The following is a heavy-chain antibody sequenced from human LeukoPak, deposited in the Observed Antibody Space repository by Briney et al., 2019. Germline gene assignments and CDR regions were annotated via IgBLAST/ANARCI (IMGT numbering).Heavy chain of an antibody. CDR2: ISWDGGST. J-gene: IGHJ6*03. D-gene: IGHD3-3*01. CDR1: GFTFDDYA. Sequence: PGGSLRLSCAASGFTFDDYAMHWVRQAPGKGLEWVSLISWDGGSTYYADSVKGRFTISRDNSKNSLYLQMNSLRAEDTALYYCAKDTGYDFWTGKENYYMDVWGKGTTVTVSS. V-gene: IGHV3-43D*03. CDR3: AKDTGYDFWTGKENYYMDV.